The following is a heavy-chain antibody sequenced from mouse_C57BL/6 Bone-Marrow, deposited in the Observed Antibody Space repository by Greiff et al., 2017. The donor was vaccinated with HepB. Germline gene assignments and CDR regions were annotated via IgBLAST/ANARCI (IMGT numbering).Heavy chain of an antibody. V-gene: IGHV7-3*01. J-gene: IGHJ2*01. CDR3: AGYMPSDGYYGYYFDY. Sequence: EVMLVESGGGLVQPGGSLSLSCAASGFTFTDYYMSWVRQPPGKALEWLGFIRNKANGYTTEYSASVKGRFTISRDNSQSILYLQMNALRAEDSATYYCAGYMPSDGYYGYYFDYWGQGTTLTVSS. CDR2: IRNKANGYTT. D-gene: IGHD2-3*01. CDR1: GFTFTDYY.